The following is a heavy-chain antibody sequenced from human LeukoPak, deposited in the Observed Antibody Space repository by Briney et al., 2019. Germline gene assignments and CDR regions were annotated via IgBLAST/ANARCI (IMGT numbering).Heavy chain of an antibody. J-gene: IGHJ4*02. V-gene: IGHV3-7*01. CDR1: GLTFSWYW. Sequence: GGSLRLSCAASGLTFSWYWMSWVRQAPGKELEWVANINQDGSGSYYVDSVKGRFTISRDNAKNSLFLQLTTLRVDDTAVYYCARADHHSIDYWGQGTLVTVSS. CDR3: ARADHHSIDY. CDR2: INQDGSGS.